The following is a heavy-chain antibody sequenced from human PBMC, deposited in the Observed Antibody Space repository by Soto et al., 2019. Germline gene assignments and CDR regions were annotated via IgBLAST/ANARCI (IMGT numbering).Heavy chain of an antibody. D-gene: IGHD3-9*01. CDR1: GGSFSTYY. V-gene: IGHV4-34*01. Sequence: PSETLSLTCVVSGGSFSTYYYNWIRQSPGKGLEWIGEINHSGSNNYSPSLKSRVTMSLDTSKNHFSLKLTSVTAADTAVYYCARGGSNDWQVAFDIWGQGTIVTVSS. CDR3: ARGGSNDWQVAFDI. J-gene: IGHJ3*02. CDR2: INHSGSN.